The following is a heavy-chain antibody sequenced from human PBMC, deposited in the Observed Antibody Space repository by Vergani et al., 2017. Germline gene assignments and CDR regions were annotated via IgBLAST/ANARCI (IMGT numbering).Heavy chain of an antibody. CDR3: ARVETTMVRGGLFDY. V-gene: IGHV4-4*02. CDR2: INHSGST. J-gene: IGHJ4*02. D-gene: IGHD3-10*01. CDR1: GGSISSSNW. Sequence: QVQLQESGPGLVKPSGTLSLTCAVSGGSISSSNWWSWIRQPPGKGLEWIGEINHSGSTNYNPSLKSRVTISVDTSKNQFSLKLSSVTAADTAVYYCARVETTMVRGGLFDYWGQGTLVTVSS.